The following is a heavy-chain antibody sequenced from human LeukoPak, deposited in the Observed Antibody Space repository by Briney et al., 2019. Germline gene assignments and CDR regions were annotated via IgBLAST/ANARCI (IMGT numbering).Heavy chain of an antibody. CDR2: ISSSDNTI. J-gene: IGHJ5*02. CDR1: GFTFSSYS. V-gene: IGHV3-48*04. Sequence: QAGGSLRLSCAASGFTFSSYSMNWIRQAPGKGLEWVSSISSSDNTIYYTDSVKGRFAISRDNAKNSLYLQMKSLRAGDTAVYYCARGFYTYDQWGQGTLVTVSS. D-gene: IGHD5-24*01. CDR3: ARGFYTYDQ.